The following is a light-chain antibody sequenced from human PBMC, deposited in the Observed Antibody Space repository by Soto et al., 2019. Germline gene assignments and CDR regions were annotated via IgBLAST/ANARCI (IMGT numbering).Light chain of an antibody. V-gene: IGKV1-33*01. Sequence: DIQMTQSPSTLSASVGDRVTITCQASQNINNYLNWYQQKPGRAPKLLIYDASNLEAGVPSRFRGSGSRTDFTFTFSRLQPEDIATYYCQQYENLPTSGQGTRVEIK. CDR2: DAS. CDR3: QQYENLPT. CDR1: QNINNY. J-gene: IGKJ5*01.